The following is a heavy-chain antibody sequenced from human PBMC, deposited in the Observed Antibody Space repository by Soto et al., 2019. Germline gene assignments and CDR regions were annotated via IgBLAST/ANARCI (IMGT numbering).Heavy chain of an antibody. Sequence: PGGSLRLSCVASGFTFSTYAMHWVRQAPGKGLEWVALIWYDGSNKYYADSVKSRFTISRDNSKNTLYLQMNSLRADDTGVYYCARDFRFAVDLWGLGTAVTVSS. CDR2: IWYDGSNK. J-gene: IGHJ3*01. V-gene: IGHV3-33*01. CDR1: GFTFSTYA. CDR3: ARDFRFAVDL.